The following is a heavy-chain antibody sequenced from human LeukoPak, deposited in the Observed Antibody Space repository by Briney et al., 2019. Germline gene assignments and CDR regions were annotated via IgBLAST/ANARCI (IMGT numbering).Heavy chain of an antibody. D-gene: IGHD6-13*01. CDR1: GFTVSSNY. Sequence: GGSLRLSCAASGFTVSSNYMSWVRQAPGKGLEWVSVIYSGGSTYYADSVKGRFTISRDNSKNTLYLQMNSLRAEDTAVYYCAREGRSSSWHDYYYYGMDVWGQGTTVTVSS. CDR3: AREGRSSSWHDYYYYGMDV. J-gene: IGHJ6*02. V-gene: IGHV3-53*01. CDR2: IYSGGST.